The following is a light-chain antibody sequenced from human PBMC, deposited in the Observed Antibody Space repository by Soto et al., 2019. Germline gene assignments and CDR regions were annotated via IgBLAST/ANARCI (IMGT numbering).Light chain of an antibody. CDR2: GAS. V-gene: IGKV3-20*01. CDR1: QSVSSN. Sequence: EIVMTQSPATLSVSPGERATLSCRASQSVSSNLAWYQQKPGQAPRLLMYGASSRATGIPDRFSGTGSGTDFTLTISRLEPEDFAVYYCQQYGSSPYTFGLGTKVDI. CDR3: QQYGSSPYT. J-gene: IGKJ2*01.